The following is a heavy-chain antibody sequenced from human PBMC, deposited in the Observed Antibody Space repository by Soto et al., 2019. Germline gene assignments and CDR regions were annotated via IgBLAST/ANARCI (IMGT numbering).Heavy chain of an antibody. CDR1: GDSFNDYY. J-gene: IGHJ6*03. CDR2: INPNGGGT. CDR3: ARESGGATATLDYYYFYMDV. D-gene: IGHD5-12*01. V-gene: IGHV1-2*02. Sequence: GASVKASCKTSGDSFNDYYIHWVRQAPGQGLEWMGWINPNGGGTKYAQKFQGRVTVTRDTSIRTVYMELSSLRSGDTAVYYCARESGGATATLDYYYFYMDVWGKGTTVTVSS.